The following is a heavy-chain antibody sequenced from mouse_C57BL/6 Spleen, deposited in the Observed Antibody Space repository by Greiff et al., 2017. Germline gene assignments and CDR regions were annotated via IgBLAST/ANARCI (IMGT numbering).Heavy chain of an antibody. D-gene: IGHD1-1*01. V-gene: IGHV10-3*01. CDR2: IRSKSSNYAT. Sequence: EVQRVESGGGLVQPKGSLKLSCAASGFTFNTYAMHWVRQAPGKGLEWVARIRSKSSNYATYYADSVKDRFTISRDDSQSMLYLQMNNLKTEDTAMYYCAVYYYGSSYGYFDVWGTGTTVTVSS. CDR3: AVYYYGSSYGYFDV. CDR1: GFTFNTYA. J-gene: IGHJ1*03.